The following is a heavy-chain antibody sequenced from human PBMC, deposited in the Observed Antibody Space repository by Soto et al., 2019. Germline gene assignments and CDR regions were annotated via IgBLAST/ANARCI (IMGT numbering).Heavy chain of an antibody. V-gene: IGHV4-34*01. D-gene: IGHD3-3*01. Sequence: QVQLQQWGAGLLKPSETLSLTCAVYGGSFSGYYWSWIRQPPGKGLEWIGEINHSGSTNYNPSLMSRVTISVDTSKYQFSLKLSSVTAAATAVYYCARGRYDFWSGYYTGGMDVWGQGTTVTVSS. J-gene: IGHJ6*02. CDR3: ARGRYDFWSGYYTGGMDV. CDR2: INHSGST. CDR1: GGSFSGYY.